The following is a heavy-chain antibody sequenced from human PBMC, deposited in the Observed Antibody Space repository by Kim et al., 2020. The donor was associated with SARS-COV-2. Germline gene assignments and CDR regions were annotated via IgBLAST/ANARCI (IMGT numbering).Heavy chain of an antibody. CDR3: ANKRRGLRY. CDR1: GFTFSSYA. D-gene: IGHD6-25*01. V-gene: IGHV3-23*03. CDR2: IYSGGSST. J-gene: IGHJ4*02. Sequence: GGSLRLSCAASGFTFSSYAMSWVRQAPGKGLEWVSVIYSGGSSTYYADSVKGRFTISRDNSKNTLYLQMNSLRAEDTAVYYCANKRRGLRYWGQGTLVTVSS.